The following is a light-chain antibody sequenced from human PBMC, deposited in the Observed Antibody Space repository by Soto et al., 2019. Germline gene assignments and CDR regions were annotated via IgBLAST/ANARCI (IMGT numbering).Light chain of an antibody. Sequence: EIVLTQSPDTLSLSPGERATLSCRASQSVGSSLAWYQRKPGQAPRLLIYVASNRATGIPARFSGSGSGTDFTLTISSLEPEDFAVYYGQQRSNWPPEVTFGPGTKVDIK. CDR2: VAS. CDR1: QSVGSS. J-gene: IGKJ3*01. CDR3: QQRSNWPPEVT. V-gene: IGKV3-11*01.